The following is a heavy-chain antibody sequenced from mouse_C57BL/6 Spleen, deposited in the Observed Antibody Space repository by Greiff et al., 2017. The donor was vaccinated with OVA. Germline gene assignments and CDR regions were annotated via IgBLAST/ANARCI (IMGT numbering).Heavy chain of an antibody. CDR1: GYTFTSYW. CDR2: IYPGSGST. V-gene: IGHV1-55*01. CDR3: ARGLGYYFDY. J-gene: IGHJ2*01. D-gene: IGHD2-2*01. Sequence: QVQLQQPGAELVKPGASVKMSCKASGYTFTSYWITWVKQRPGQGLEWIGDIYPGSGSTNYNEKFKSRATLSVDTSTSTAYMQLSSLTSEDSAVYDCARGLGYYFDYWGQGTTLTVSS.